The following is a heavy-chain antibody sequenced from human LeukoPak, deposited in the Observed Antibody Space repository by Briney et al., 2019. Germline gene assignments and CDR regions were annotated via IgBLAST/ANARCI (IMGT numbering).Heavy chain of an antibody. CDR1: GFTFSSYG. J-gene: IGHJ4*02. CDR3: AKDAITMVRGVMLDY. V-gene: IGHV3-30*02. CDR2: IRYEGSNK. Sequence: PGGSLRLSCAASGFTFSSYGMHWVRQAPGKGLEWLAFIRYEGSNKYYADSVKGRLTISRDNYKNLLYLQKNSLRAEDTAVYYCAKDAITMVRGVMLDYWGQGNLVTGSS. D-gene: IGHD3-10*01.